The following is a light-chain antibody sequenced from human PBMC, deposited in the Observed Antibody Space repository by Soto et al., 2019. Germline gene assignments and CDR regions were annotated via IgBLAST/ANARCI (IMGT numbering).Light chain of an antibody. V-gene: IGKV1-5*03. CDR2: KAS. Sequence: DIQMTQSPSTLSASVGDRVTITCRASQNLNTWLAWYQQKPGKAPKLLIYKASSLVSGVPSRFSGSGSGTEFTLTISGLQPDDFASYHCQHYNGYPITFGGGTKVDI. CDR1: QNLNTW. J-gene: IGKJ4*01. CDR3: QHYNGYPIT.